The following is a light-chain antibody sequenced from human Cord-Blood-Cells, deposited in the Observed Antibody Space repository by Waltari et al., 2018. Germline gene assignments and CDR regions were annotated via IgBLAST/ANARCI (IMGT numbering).Light chain of an antibody. Sequence: QSPLTQPASVSGSPGPSITLSCPGTSSDVAGYNYVSWYQQHPGKAPNLMIYYVSNRPSGVSNRFSGSKSGNTASLTISGLQAEDEADYYCSSYTSSSTLVVFGGGTKLTVL. V-gene: IGLV2-14*01. CDR3: SSYTSSSTLVV. J-gene: IGLJ2*01. CDR2: YVS. CDR1: SSDVAGYNY.